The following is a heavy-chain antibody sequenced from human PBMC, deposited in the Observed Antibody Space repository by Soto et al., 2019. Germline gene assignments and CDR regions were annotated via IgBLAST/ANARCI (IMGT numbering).Heavy chain of an antibody. V-gene: IGHV2-26*01. D-gene: IGHD6-19*01. J-gene: IGHJ5*02. CDR1: GFSLSNARMG. Sequence: QVTLKESGPVLVKPTETLTLTCTVSGFSLSNARMGVSWIRQPPGKALEWLAHIFSNDEKYYSTSLKSRLTIYQTTSKSQVVLTLTNMDPVDTATYYCARISVTRSGWYADRLLDPWGQGTLVTVSS. CDR2: IFSNDEK. CDR3: ARISVTRSGWYADRLLDP.